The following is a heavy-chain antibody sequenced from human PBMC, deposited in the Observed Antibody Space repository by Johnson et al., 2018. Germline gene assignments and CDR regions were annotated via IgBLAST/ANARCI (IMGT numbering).Heavy chain of an antibody. CDR3: ARGGNGDHGMDV. D-gene: IGHD4-17*01. V-gene: IGHV3-33*03. Sequence: QVQLVQSGGGVVQPGRSLRLSCAASGFVFSGFATHWVRQPPGTGLEWVAIIWYDGRQKYYADFVKGRLTISRDNPKNIGYLERSSLRVDDTAVYFCARGGNGDHGMDVWGQGTTVSVSS. J-gene: IGHJ6*02. CDR2: IWYDGRQK. CDR1: GFVFSGFA.